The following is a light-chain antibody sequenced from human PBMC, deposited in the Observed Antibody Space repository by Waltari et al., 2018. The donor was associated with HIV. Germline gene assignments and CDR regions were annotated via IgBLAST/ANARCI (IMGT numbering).Light chain of an antibody. CDR3: QQYSGSLNT. CDR1: QSGSSGY. CDR2: RVS. V-gene: IGKV3-20*01. Sequence: ELVLTQSPGILSLSPGARATLSCRASQSGSSGYLAWYQQKPGQAPRLLIHRVSTRATGTPDRFSGSGSGTDFTLTISRLEPEDFAVYYCQQYSGSLNTFGQGTELEI. J-gene: IGKJ2*01.